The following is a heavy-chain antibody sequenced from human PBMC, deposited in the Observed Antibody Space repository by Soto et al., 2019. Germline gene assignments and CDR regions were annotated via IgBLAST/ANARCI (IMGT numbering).Heavy chain of an antibody. CDR1: GYTFTSYG. CDR2: IYPRGGST. D-gene: IGHD2-15*01. CDR3: NRDGRIVDKYYYYGVDV. J-gene: IGHJ6*02. V-gene: IGHV1-46*03. Sequence: WASVKVSCKASGYTFTSYGISWVRQAPGQGLEWMGIIYPRGGSTTYAQKFQGRVTMTADTSTSTVYMEVSSLRSEDTAVYYCNRDGRIVDKYYYYGVDVWGQGTTVTVSS.